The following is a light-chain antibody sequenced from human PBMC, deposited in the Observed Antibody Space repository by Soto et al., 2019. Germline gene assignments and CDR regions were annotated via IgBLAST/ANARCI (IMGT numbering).Light chain of an antibody. J-gene: IGKJ1*01. CDR3: QQYNNWPQT. Sequence: IVVTPSPVTLSVSPRERAPLSCRASQSVSSNLAWYQRKPGQAPRLLIYGASTRATDIPARFSGSGSGTEFTLTISSLQSEDFAVYFCQQYNNWPQTFGQGTKVDIK. CDR1: QSVSSN. CDR2: GAS. V-gene: IGKV3-15*01.